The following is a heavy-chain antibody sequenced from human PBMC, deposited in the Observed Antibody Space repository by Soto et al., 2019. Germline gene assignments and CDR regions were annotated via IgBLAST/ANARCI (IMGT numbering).Heavy chain of an antibody. CDR3: ARDSPPVDY. CDR1: GYTFTSYG. J-gene: IGHJ4*02. V-gene: IGHV1-18*01. Sequence: QVQLVPAGAEVKKPGASVKVSCKASGYTFTSYGISWVRQAPGQGLEWMGWSSAYNGNTKSAQKIQGRVTMTTDTSTSTAYMELRSLRSDDTAVDYCARDSPPVDYGGQGPLVPVSS. CDR2: SSAYNGNT.